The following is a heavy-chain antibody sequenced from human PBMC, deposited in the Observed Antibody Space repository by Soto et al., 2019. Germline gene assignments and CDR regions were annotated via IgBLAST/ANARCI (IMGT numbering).Heavy chain of an antibody. CDR2: IYYSGST. J-gene: IGHJ3*02. D-gene: IGHD3-9*01. CDR3: ARHAYDILTGYYRAAFDI. Sequence: SETLSLTCTVSGGSISSSSYYWGWIRQPPGKGLEWIGGIYYSGSTYYNPSLKSRVTISVDTSKNQFSLKLSSVTAADTAVYYCARHAYDILTGYYRAAFDIWGQGTMVTVSS. V-gene: IGHV4-39*01. CDR1: GGSISSSSYY.